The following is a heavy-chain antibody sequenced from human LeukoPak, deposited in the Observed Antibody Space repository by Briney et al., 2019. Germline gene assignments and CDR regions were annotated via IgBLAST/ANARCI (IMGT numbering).Heavy chain of an antibody. D-gene: IGHD6-13*01. CDR3: ARIYSSSWYWNWFDP. Sequence: SETLSLTCIVSGGSINNYYWNWIRQPAGKGLEWIGRIYRSGSTNYNPSLKNRVTLSVDTSKNQFSLKVRSVTAADTAVYYCARIYSSSWYWNWFDPWGQGTLVTVSS. CDR2: IYRSGST. CDR1: GGSINNYY. J-gene: IGHJ5*02. V-gene: IGHV4-4*07.